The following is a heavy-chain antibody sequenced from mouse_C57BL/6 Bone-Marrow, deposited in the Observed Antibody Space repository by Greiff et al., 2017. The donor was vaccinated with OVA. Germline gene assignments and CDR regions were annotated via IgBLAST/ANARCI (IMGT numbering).Heavy chain of an antibody. J-gene: IGHJ3*01. D-gene: IGHD4-1*02. Sequence: VQLKESGGDLVKPGGPLKLSCAASGFTFSSYGMSWVRQTPDKRLEWVATISSGGSYTYYPDSVKGRFTISRDNAKNTLYLQMSSLKSEDTAMYYCARRNWSWFAYWGQGTLVTVSA. CDR2: ISSGGSYT. CDR1: GFTFSSYG. CDR3: ARRNWSWFAY. V-gene: IGHV5-6*01.